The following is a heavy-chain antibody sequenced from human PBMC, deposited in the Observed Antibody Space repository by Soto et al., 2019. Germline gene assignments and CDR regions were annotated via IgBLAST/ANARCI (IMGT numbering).Heavy chain of an antibody. J-gene: IGHJ3*02. Sequence: PSETLSLTCTVSGGSISSYYWSWIRQPPGKGLEWIGYIYYSGSTNYNPSLKSRVTISVDTSKNQFSLKLSSVTAADTAVYYCARHTPLGRYFDWLHAFDIWGQGTMVTVSS. CDR2: IYYSGST. D-gene: IGHD3-9*01. V-gene: IGHV4-59*01. CDR1: GGSISSYY. CDR3: ARHTPLGRYFDWLHAFDI.